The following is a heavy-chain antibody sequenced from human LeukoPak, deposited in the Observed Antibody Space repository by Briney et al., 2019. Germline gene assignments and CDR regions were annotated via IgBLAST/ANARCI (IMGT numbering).Heavy chain of an antibody. D-gene: IGHD3-10*01. CDR3: ARADFSGTLEHYYMDV. V-gene: IGHV1-2*02. Sequence: VKVSCKASGYTFTGYYMHWVRQAPGQGLEWMGWINPNSGGTNYAQKFQGRVTMTRDTSISTAYMELSSLRSEDTAVYFCARADFSGTLEHYYMDVWGKGTTVTIS. CDR1: GYTFTGYY. CDR2: INPNSGGT. J-gene: IGHJ6*03.